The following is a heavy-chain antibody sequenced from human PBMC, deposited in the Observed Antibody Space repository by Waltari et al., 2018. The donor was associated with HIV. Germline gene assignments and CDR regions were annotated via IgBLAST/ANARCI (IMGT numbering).Heavy chain of an antibody. CDR3: ARSWEQLTPDNY. V-gene: IGHV1-69*01. J-gene: IGHJ4*02. CDR2: IIPIFGTA. CDR1: GGTFSSYA. Sequence: QMQLVQSGAEVKKPGSSVKVSCKASGGTFSSYAINWVRQAPGQGLEWMGGIIPIFGTANYAQKFRGRVTITADESTSTAYMELSSLRSDDTAVYYCARSWEQLTPDNYWGQGTLVTVSS. D-gene: IGHD6-6*01.